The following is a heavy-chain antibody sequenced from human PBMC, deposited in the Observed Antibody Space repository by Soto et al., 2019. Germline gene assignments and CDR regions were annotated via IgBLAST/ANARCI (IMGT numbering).Heavy chain of an antibody. D-gene: IGHD6-13*01. Sequence: PEGSRRRSLSLGACTFSNHLMRWVRQSPGKMLAWVASIKRAGTEKYCVDSVQVRCTLARDGAKNSLCLQMNSLRAEATAVYYCASHRATNPIAATGKFDYCRQETRV. J-gene: IGHJ4*02. V-gene: IGHV3-7*03. CDR1: ACTFSNHL. CDR2: IKRAGTEK. CDR3: ASHRATNPIAATGKFDY.